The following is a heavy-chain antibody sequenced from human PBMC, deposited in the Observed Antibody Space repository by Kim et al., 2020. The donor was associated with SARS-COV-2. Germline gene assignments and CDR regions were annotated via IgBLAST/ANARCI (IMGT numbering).Heavy chain of an antibody. CDR1: GGSISSYY. J-gene: IGHJ4*02. D-gene: IGHD3-10*01. CDR3: ARFASITMVRGVIPYFDY. CDR2: IYYSGST. Sequence: SETLSLTCTVSGGSISSYYWSWIRQPPGKGLECIGYIYYSGSTNYNPSLKSRVTISVDTSKNQFSLKLSSVTAADTAVYYCARFASITMVRGVIPYFDYWGQGTLVTVSS. V-gene: IGHV4-59*08.